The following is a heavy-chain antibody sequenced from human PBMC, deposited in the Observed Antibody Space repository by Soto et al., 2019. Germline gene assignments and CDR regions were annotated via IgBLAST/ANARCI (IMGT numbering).Heavy chain of an antibody. J-gene: IGHJ1*01. CDR1: GYSFTSHY. V-gene: IGHV1-46*03. Sequence: GASVKVSCKGIGYSFTSHYMHWVRQAPGQGLEWMGTIHPGGVNIAYAQKFQGRVTMTKDTSTSTVYMELTSLTSEDTAVYYCAIFQSWHDLLWWFASCGQGSFVPGSS. D-gene: IGHD2-15*01. CDR3: AIFQSWHDLLWWFAS. CDR2: IHPGGVNI.